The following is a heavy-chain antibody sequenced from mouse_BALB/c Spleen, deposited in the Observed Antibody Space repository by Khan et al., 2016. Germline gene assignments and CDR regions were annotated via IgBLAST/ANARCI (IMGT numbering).Heavy chain of an antibody. CDR1: GYSITSDYA. J-gene: IGHJ3*01. Sequence: EVQLQESGPGLVKPSQSLSLTCTVTGYSITSDYAWNWIRQFPGNKLEWMGYLSYSGCTSYNPSLKSRISITRDTSKNQFFLQLNSVTTEDTATYYCATTVVAPRFAYWGQGTLVTVST. V-gene: IGHV3-2*02. CDR2: LSYSGCT. D-gene: IGHD1-1*01. CDR3: ATTVVAPRFAY.